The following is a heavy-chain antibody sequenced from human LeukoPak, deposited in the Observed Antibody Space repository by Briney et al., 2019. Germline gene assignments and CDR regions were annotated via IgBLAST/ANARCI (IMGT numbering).Heavy chain of an antibody. Sequence: PGGSLRLSCAASGCTFSNYAMSWVRQAPGKGLEWVSTITGNGASTFYADSAKGRFTISRDNSKNTLYLQMNSLRAEDTAVYYCAIDIVVVVAATPTFDYWGQGTLVTVSS. V-gene: IGHV3-23*01. CDR3: AIDIVVVVAATPTFDY. D-gene: IGHD2-15*01. CDR1: GCTFSNYA. J-gene: IGHJ4*02. CDR2: ITGNGAST.